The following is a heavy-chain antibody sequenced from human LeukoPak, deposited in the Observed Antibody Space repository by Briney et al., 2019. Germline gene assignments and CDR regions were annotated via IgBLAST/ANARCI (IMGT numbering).Heavy chain of an antibody. Sequence: SETLSLTCTVSGGSISSSSYYWGWIRQPPGKGLKWIGRIYYSGSTYYNPSLKSRVTISVDTSKNQFSLKLSSVTAADTAVYYCASLRERSYYARGFDYWGQGTLVTVSS. J-gene: IGHJ4*02. CDR3: ASLRERSYYARGFDY. CDR2: IYYSGST. V-gene: IGHV4-39*01. D-gene: IGHD1-26*01. CDR1: GGSISSSSYY.